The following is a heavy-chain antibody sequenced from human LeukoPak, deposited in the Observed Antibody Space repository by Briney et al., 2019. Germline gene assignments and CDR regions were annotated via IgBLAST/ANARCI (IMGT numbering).Heavy chain of an antibody. J-gene: IGHJ4*02. Sequence: ASVKVSCKTSGYTFTSYGISWVRQAPGQGLEWMGWISAYNGNTNYAQKFQGRVTMTTDTSTSTAYMELRSLRSDDTAMYYCARDGGKWEHLRFFDYWGQGTLVTVSS. CDR1: GYTFTSYG. V-gene: IGHV1-18*01. CDR2: ISAYNGNT. CDR3: ARDGGKWEHLRFFDY. D-gene: IGHD1-26*01.